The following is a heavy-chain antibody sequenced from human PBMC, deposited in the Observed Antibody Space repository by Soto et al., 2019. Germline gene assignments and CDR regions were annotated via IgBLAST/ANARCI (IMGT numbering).Heavy chain of an antibody. V-gene: IGHV2-26*02. CDR1: GLSLSSGRLG. D-gene: IGHD2-2*01. J-gene: IGHJ5*02. Sequence: QVTLKESGPVLVKPTETLTLTCTVSGLSLSSGRLGVSWIRQPPGKALEWLAHIFSNDDKSYSTSLRSRLTISKDTSRGQVVVTMTNMDPMDSATYYCALIKDCSRTDCYLASFDPWGQGTLVTVSS. CDR2: IFSNDDK. CDR3: ALIKDCSRTDCYLASFDP.